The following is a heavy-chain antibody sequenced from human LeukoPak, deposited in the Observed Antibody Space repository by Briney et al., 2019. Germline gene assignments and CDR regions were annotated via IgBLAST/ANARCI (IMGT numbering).Heavy chain of an antibody. CDR1: GFTFSSYA. V-gene: IGHV3-30*04. D-gene: IGHD3-10*01. CDR3: ARDDGSGSYFFDY. Sequence: PGRSLRLSCAASGFTFSSYAMHWVRQAPGKGLKWVAVISYDGSNKYYADSVKGRFTISRDNSKNTLYLQMNSLRAEDTAVYYCARDDGSGSYFFDYWGQGTLVTVSS. CDR2: ISYDGSNK. J-gene: IGHJ4*02.